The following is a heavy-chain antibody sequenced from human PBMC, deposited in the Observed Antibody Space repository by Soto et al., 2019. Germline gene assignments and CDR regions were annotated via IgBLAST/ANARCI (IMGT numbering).Heavy chain of an antibody. Sequence: QVQLAESGGGVVQPGRSLTITCAASGFTLGTYGMHWVRQAPGKGLEWVAVISNDGGDKYYSYSVMGRFTISRDNSKNTLFLQMNSLRAEDTAVYFCAKEFFDSSGLYPSLDALDIWGQGTVVTVSS. J-gene: IGHJ3*02. CDR3: AKEFFDSSGLYPSLDALDI. CDR1: GFTLGTYG. D-gene: IGHD3-22*01. CDR2: ISNDGGDK. V-gene: IGHV3-30*18.